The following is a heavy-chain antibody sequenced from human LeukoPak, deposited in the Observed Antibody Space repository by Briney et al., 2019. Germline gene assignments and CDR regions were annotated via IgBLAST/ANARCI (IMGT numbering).Heavy chain of an antibody. J-gene: IGHJ6*03. Sequence: GGSLRLSCAASGFTFSSYWMSWVRQAPGKGLEWVANIKQDGSEKYYVDSVKGRFTISRDNAKNSLYLQMNSLRAEDTAVYYCARDLVDIVATRFPRLGYYYYMDVWGKGTTVTVSS. D-gene: IGHD5-12*01. V-gene: IGHV3-7*01. CDR1: GFTFSSYW. CDR3: ARDLVDIVATRFPRLGYYYYMDV. CDR2: IKQDGSEK.